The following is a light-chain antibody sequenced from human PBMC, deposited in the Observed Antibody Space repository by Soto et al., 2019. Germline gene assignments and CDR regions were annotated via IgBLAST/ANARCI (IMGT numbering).Light chain of an antibody. CDR1: QSISTE. V-gene: IGKV3-15*01. CDR2: SAS. J-gene: IGKJ2*01. CDR3: QQGHNWPLT. Sequence: EIVMTQSPATLSVSPGERATLSCRASQSISTELAWYQQKPGQPPRLLIYSASTRATGVPARFTGSGSGSACTLTISGLQSEDFAVYYCQQGHNWPLTFGQGTRLEI.